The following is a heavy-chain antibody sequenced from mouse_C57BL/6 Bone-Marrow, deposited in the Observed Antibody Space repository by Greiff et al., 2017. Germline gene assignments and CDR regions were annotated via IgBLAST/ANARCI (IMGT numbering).Heavy chain of an antibody. V-gene: IGHV14-4*01. D-gene: IGHD2-4*01. CDR3: TLIYYDYDFDY. Sequence: EVQLQESGAELVRPGASVKLSCTASGFNIKDDYMHWVKQRPEQGLEWIGWIDPENGDTEYASKFQGKATITADTSSNTAYLQLSSLTSEDTAVYYCTLIYYDYDFDYWGQGTTLTVSS. CDR2: IDPENGDT. CDR1: GFNIKDDY. J-gene: IGHJ2*01.